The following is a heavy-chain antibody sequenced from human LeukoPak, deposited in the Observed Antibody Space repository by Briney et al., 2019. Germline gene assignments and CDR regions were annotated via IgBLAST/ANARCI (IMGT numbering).Heavy chain of an antibody. CDR3: AAGTAADY. CDR1: GIPFSDFY. CDR2: VSSSSSYT. V-gene: IGHV3-11*03. Sequence: PGGSLRLSCVVSGIPFSDFYMNWIRQAPGKGLEWISYVSSSSSYTDYVESVKGRFSISRDNAKSALYLEMSDLRVEDTAVYYCAAGTAADYWGQGTLVIVSS. D-gene: IGHD6-13*01. J-gene: IGHJ4*02.